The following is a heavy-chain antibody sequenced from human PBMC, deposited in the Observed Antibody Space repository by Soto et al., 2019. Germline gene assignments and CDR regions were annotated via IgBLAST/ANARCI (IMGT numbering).Heavy chain of an antibody. V-gene: IGHV4-39*01. D-gene: IGHD3-10*01. Sequence: SETLSITCTVSGGSISSSSYYWGWIRQPPGKGLEWIGSIYYSGSTYYNPSLKSRVTISVDTSKNQFSLKLSSVTAADTAVYYCARRGSGSYSDYWGQGTLVTVSS. CDR3: ARRGSGSYSDY. J-gene: IGHJ4*02. CDR1: GGSISSSSYY. CDR2: IYYSGST.